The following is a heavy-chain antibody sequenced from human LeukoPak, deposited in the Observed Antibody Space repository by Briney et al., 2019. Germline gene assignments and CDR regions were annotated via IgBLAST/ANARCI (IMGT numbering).Heavy chain of an antibody. CDR3: AKRGPPPGTYGNWIDP. J-gene: IGHJ5*02. V-gene: IGHV3-30*02. D-gene: IGHD1-1*01. Sequence: GGSLRLSCAASGFSFTYNDMHWVRQAPGRGLEWVACIEHDGQNIHYADSVKGRFTVSRDNPASTLYLQMNNLTREDTAVYYCAKRGPPPGTYGNWIDPWGQGTLVTVSS. CDR2: IEHDGQNI. CDR1: GFSFTYND.